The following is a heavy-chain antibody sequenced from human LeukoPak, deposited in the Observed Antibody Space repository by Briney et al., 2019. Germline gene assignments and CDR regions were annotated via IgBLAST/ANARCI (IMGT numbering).Heavy chain of an antibody. V-gene: IGHV2-70*11. CDR3: ARTRITGTIWFDP. CDR2: IDGDDDK. CDR1: GFSLGTSGRC. D-gene: IGHD1-7*01. Sequence: SGPSLLHPTPPLTLTFTFSGFSLGTSGRCVSWIRQPPVKALEWLARIDGDDDKYYSTSLKTRLTISQDTSKNQVVLTMTNMDPVDTATYYCARTRITGTIWFDPWGQGTLVTVSS. J-gene: IGHJ5*02.